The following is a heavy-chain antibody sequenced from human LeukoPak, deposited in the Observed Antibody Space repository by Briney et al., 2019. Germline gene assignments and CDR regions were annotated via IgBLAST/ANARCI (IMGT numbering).Heavy chain of an antibody. V-gene: IGHV1-8*01. J-gene: IGHJ5*02. CDR2: MNPNSGNT. D-gene: IGHD3-22*01. CDR3: ARTYYDSSGYYSVNWFDP. CDR1: GYTFTCYD. Sequence: ASVKVSCKASGYTFTCYDINWVRQATGQGLEWMGWMNPNSGNTGYAQKFQGRVTMTRNTSISTAFMELSSLRSEDTAVYYCARTYYDSSGYYSVNWFDPWGQGTLVTVSS.